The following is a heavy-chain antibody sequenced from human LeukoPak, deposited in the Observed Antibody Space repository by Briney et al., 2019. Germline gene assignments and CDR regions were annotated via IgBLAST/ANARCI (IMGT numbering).Heavy chain of an antibody. CDR1: GFTFTNNG. V-gene: IGHV3-23*01. Sequence: GGSLRLSCAASGFTFTNNGMSWFRQGPGKGLEWVSTVSNSGGYAFYADSVKGRFTISRDNSKDMVYLQMNSLKTEDTAVYYCTNCLGGSGSYYNSPYDYWGQGTLVTVSS. J-gene: IGHJ4*02. CDR3: TNCLGGSGSYYNSPYDY. CDR2: VSNSGGYA. D-gene: IGHD3-10*01.